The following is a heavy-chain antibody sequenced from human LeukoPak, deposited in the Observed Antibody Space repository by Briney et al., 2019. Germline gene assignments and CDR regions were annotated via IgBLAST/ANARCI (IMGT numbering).Heavy chain of an antibody. CDR1: GFTVSSTH. D-gene: IGHD3-22*01. CDR3: ARGGGYTNFDY. V-gene: IGHV3-53*01. Sequence: GGSLRLSCAASGFTVSSTHMVWVRQAPGKGLEWVSVIYTGGNSYYAGSVQGRFIISRDISKNTLYLQMNSLRAEDSALYYCARGGGYTNFDYWGQGTLVTVSS. J-gene: IGHJ4*02. CDR2: IYTGGNS.